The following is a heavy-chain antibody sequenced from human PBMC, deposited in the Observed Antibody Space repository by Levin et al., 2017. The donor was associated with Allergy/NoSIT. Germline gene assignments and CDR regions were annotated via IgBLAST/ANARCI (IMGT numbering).Heavy chain of an antibody. D-gene: IGHD2-21*02. CDR1: GFTFSGSA. J-gene: IGHJ2*01. CDR2: IRSKANNYAT. CDR3: SRLGGGDSNYWYFDL. V-gene: IGHV3-73*01. Sequence: HAGGSLRLSCAASGFTFSGSAMHWVRQASGKGLEWVGRIRSKANNYATIYAASVKGRFTISRDDSKDTAYLQLNSLKTEDTAMYYCSRLGGGDSNYWYFDLWGRGTLVTVSS.